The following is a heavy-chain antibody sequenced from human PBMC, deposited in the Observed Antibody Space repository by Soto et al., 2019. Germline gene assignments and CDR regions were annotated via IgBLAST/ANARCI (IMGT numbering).Heavy chain of an antibody. Sequence: QVQLVQSGAEVKKPGSSVKVSCKASGGTFSSYAISWVRQAPGQGLEWMGGIIPIFGTANYAQKFQGRVTITADESTSTAYMELSSLRSEDTAVYYCARARGPGGGYPYYYYGMDVWGQGTTVTVSS. D-gene: IGHD3-22*01. J-gene: IGHJ6*02. CDR2: IIPIFGTA. CDR1: GGTFSSYA. CDR3: ARARGPGGGYPYYYYGMDV. V-gene: IGHV1-69*01.